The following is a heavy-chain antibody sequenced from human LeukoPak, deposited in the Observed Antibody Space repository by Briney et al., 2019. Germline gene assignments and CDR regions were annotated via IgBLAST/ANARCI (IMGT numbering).Heavy chain of an antibody. CDR3: ARGFQRLEHWDWLDP. Sequence: ASVKLSCKASGYTFTDYFLHWVRQAPGQRLEWMGWINPNSGDTKYAQKFQGRVTMTRVTSIATAYMELNRLRSDDTAVYYCARGFQRLEHWDWLDPWGQGTLVTVAS. CDR2: INPNSGDT. V-gene: IGHV1-2*02. J-gene: IGHJ5*02. D-gene: IGHD6-25*01. CDR1: GYTFTDYF.